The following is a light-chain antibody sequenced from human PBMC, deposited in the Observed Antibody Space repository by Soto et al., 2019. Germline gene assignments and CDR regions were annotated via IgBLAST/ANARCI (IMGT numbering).Light chain of an antibody. Sequence: IVMTQTPLSLPVTPGAPASISCRSSQSLLDSDAGNTYLDSYLQKPGQSPHLLIYTLSYRASGVSDRFSGSASGTHFTMKISRVDAGDVGFYSCMQRIEFPRTFGQVTKVEI. CDR2: TLS. V-gene: IGKV2-40*01. CDR3: MQRIEFPRT. J-gene: IGKJ1*01. CDR1: QSLLDSDAGNTY.